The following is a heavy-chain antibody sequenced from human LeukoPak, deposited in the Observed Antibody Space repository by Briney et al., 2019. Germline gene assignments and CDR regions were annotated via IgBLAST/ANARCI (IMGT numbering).Heavy chain of an antibody. CDR1: GGTSSSYA. CDR3: ARQAAQLELDY. D-gene: IGHD1-1*01. CDR2: IIPMFGTA. V-gene: IGHV1-69*13. J-gene: IGHJ4*02. Sequence: SVKVSCKASGGTSSSYAISWVRQAPGQGLEWMGGIIPMFGTANYAQKFQGRVTIIADESTSTAYMELSSLRSEDTAVYYCARQAAQLELDYWGQGTLVTVSS.